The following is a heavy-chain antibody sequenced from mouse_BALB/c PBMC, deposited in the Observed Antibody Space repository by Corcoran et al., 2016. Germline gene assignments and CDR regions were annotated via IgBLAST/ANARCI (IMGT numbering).Heavy chain of an antibody. CDR2: IDPANGNT. J-gene: IGHJ4*01. D-gene: IGHD2-4*01. CDR3: ARDYEYDDAMDY. CDR1: GFNIKDTY. Sequence: EVQLQQSGAENVKRGASVKLSCTAAGFNIKDTYRRWVKQRAEQGLEWIGRIDPANGNTKYDPKFQGKATIQADTSSNTAYLQLSRLTSEDTAVYYCARDYEYDDAMDYWGQGTSVTVSS. V-gene: IGHV14-3*02.